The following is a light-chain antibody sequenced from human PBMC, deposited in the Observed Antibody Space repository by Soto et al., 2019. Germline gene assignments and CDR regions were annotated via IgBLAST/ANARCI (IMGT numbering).Light chain of an antibody. V-gene: IGKV3-20*01. J-gene: IGKJ5*01. CDR2: VAS. CDR3: QQYGNPIT. Sequence: EVVLTQSPGTLSFSPGERATLSCRASHSVSSYLACYQQKPCQGARLRIYVASIRATGIPERFSGSGSGTDFILTIIRLEPEDFAVYYGQQYGNPITVGKRRRLQIK. CDR1: HSVSSY.